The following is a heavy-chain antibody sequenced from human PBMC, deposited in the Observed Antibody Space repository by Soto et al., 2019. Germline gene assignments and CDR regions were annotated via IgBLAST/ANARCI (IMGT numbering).Heavy chain of an antibody. D-gene: IGHD2-21*02. CDR3: VKGSRGDFYSVYYGLDV. CDR2: ISDTGGST. V-gene: IGHV3-64D*06. J-gene: IGHJ6*02. Sequence: PGGSLRLSCAASGFSFNKYAMHWVRQAPGTGLEYVSGISDTGGSTSHADSVKGRFTISRDNSKDTLFLQMNSLRPEDTAVYYCVKGSRGDFYSVYYGLDVWGQVTTAPVSS. CDR1: GFSFNKYA.